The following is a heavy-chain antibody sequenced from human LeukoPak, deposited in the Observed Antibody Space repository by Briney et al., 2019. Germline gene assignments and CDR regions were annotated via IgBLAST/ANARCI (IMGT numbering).Heavy chain of an antibody. J-gene: IGHJ4*02. CDR2: IYYSGST. D-gene: IGHD3-10*01. Sequence: NASETLSLTCTVSGGSISSSSYYWGWIRQPPGKGLEWIGSIYYSGSTYYNPSLKSRVTISVDTSKNQFSLKLSSVTAADTAVYYCARDPVGYGSGSYSDYWGQGTLVTVSS. CDR3: ARDPVGYGSGSYSDY. CDR1: GGSISSSSYY. V-gene: IGHV4-39*07.